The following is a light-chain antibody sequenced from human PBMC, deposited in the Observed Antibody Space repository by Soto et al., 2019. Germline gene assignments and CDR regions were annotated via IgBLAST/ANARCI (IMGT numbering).Light chain of an antibody. V-gene: IGKV3-20*01. CDR3: QMYDVSPT. Sequence: EIVLTQSPAPLSVPAGERATLSRRPSQTITNIHLAWFRQKPGQSPRLLTYNIFTRATGVPDRISGSGSGTDFTLTISRLEPEDSAVYYCQMYDVSPTFGGGTKLHIK. J-gene: IGKJ4*01. CDR1: QTITNIH. CDR2: NIF.